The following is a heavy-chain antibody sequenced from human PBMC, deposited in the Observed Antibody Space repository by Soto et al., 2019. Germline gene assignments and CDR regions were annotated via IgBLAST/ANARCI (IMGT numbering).Heavy chain of an antibody. Sequence: GGSLRLSCAASGFTFSSYWMHWVRQAPGKGLVWVSRINSDGSSTSYADSVKGRFTTSRDNAKNTLYLQMNSLRAEDTAVYYCARDLGGTGWLLLRIHYYYGMDVWGQGTTVTVSS. V-gene: IGHV3-74*01. CDR1: GFTFSSYW. J-gene: IGHJ6*02. CDR2: INSDGSST. D-gene: IGHD3-22*01. CDR3: ARDLGGTGWLLLRIHYYYGMDV.